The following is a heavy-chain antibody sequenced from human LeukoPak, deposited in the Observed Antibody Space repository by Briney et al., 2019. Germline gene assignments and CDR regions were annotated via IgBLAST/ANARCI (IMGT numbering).Heavy chain of an antibody. J-gene: IGHJ3*02. CDR2: IYYSGST. CDR1: GGSISSYY. Sequence: SETLSLTCTVSGGSISSYYWSWIRQPPGEGLEWRGYIYYSGSTNYNPSLKSRVTISVDTSKNQFSLKLRSVTAADTAVYSCARVAFHCGGDCYPDAFDIWGQGTMVTVSS. V-gene: IGHV4-59*01. CDR3: ARVAFHCGGDCYPDAFDI. D-gene: IGHD2-21*02.